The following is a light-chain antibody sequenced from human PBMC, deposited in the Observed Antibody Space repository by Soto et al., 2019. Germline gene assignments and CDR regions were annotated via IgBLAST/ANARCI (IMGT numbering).Light chain of an antibody. CDR1: SSNIGNNY. Sequence: QAVLTQPPSVSAAPGQKVTISCSGSSSNIGNNYVSWYQQLPGTAPKLLIYDNNKRPSGMPDRFSGSKSGTSATLGITGLQTGDEADYYCGTWDSGLSAVIFGGGTKLTVL. CDR3: GTWDSGLSAVI. J-gene: IGLJ2*01. CDR2: DNN. V-gene: IGLV1-51*01.